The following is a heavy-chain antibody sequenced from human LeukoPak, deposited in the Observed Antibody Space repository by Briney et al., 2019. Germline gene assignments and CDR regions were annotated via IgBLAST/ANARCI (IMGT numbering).Heavy chain of an antibody. CDR1: SDSISSGDYY. V-gene: IGHV4-30-4*01. J-gene: IGHJ4*02. CDR2: INKKGGT. D-gene: IGHD4-17*01. Sequence: ASQTLSLTCTVSSDSISSGDYYWSWIRQPAGKGLEFIGYINKKGGTFYDPPLKSRVSISIDTSKNQFSLKLTSVTAADTAVYFCAREHKSYGDYPYYFDPWGQGTLVTVSS. CDR3: AREHKSYGDYPYYFDP.